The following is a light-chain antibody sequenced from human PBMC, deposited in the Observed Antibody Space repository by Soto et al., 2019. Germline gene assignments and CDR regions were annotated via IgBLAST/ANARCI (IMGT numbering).Light chain of an antibody. Sequence: QSALTQPGSVSGSPGQSITISCTGTSSDDGGYNYVSWYQQHPGKAPKLMIHDVSNRPSGVSNRYSGSKSGNTASLTISGLQAEDEADYYCSSYTSSSTPLHVFGTRTKHTLL. CDR1: SSDDGGYNY. V-gene: IGLV2-14*01. CDR3: SSYTSSSTPLHV. CDR2: DVS. J-gene: IGLJ1*01.